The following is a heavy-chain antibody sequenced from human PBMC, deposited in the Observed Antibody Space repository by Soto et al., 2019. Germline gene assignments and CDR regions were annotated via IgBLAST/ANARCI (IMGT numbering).Heavy chain of an antibody. CDR3: ATTDFCTNGLCYPGVLDY. Sequence: QVQLVESGGGVVQPGRSLRLSCATSGFTFSNYGMNWIRQAPGKGLEWVAFISYDGSNIHFPDSVKGRFTISRDNPKNTLHLQMNSLRADDTAVYYCATTDFCTNGLCYPGVLDYWGQGTLVTVSS. CDR2: ISYDGSNI. D-gene: IGHD2-8*01. V-gene: IGHV3-30*03. CDR1: GFTFSNYG. J-gene: IGHJ4*02.